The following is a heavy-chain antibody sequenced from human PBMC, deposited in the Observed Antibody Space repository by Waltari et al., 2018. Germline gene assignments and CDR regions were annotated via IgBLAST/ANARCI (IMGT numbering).Heavy chain of an antibody. Sequence: QVQLVQSGAEVKKPGASVKVSCKASEYTFTIYYMHWVRRAPGQGVEWMGRINPSGGSKSYEQKFQGRVTMTRDTSTSTVYMELSSLRSEDTAVYYCAREVAAAGTLPTIWGQGTLVTVSS. CDR1: EYTFTIYY. V-gene: IGHV1-46*01. D-gene: IGHD6-13*01. J-gene: IGHJ4*02. CDR2: INPSGGSK. CDR3: AREVAAAGTLPTI.